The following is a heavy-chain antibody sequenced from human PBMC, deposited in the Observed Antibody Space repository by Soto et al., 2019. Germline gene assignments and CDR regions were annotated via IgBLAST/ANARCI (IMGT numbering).Heavy chain of an antibody. V-gene: IGHV3-23*01. D-gene: IGHD6-13*01. CDR2: ISGSGCST. J-gene: IGHJ4*02. CDR1: GFTFSSFA. CDR3: ARGFSAGKGSPPAF. Sequence: EMQLLESGGGLVQPGGSLRLSCAASGFTFSSFAMSWVRQAPGKGLDWVSAISGSGCSTYSADSVKGRFTISRDNSKNTLYLQMSSRRAEDTAVYYCARGFSAGKGSPPAFWGQGSLVTVSS.